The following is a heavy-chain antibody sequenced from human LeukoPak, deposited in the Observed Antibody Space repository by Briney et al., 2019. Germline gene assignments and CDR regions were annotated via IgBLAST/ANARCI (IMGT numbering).Heavy chain of an antibody. CDR3: ATSYGSYVVDY. CDR1: GGSINSYF. CDR2: ARSSGGT. J-gene: IGHJ4*02. Sequence: SETLSLTCTVSGGSINSYFLTWIRQPPGERLEWIGFARSSGGTNYNPSLKSRVTILVDTSKNQFSLKLNSVTAADAAVYYCATSYGSYVVDYWGQGTLVIVSS. V-gene: IGHV4-59*01. D-gene: IGHD2-15*01.